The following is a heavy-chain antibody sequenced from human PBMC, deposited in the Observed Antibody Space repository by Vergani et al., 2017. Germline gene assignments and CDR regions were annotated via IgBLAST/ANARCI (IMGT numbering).Heavy chain of an antibody. CDR2: INPSGGST. Sequence: QVQLVQSGAEVKKPGASVKVSCKASGYTFTSYYMHWVRQAPGQGLEWMGIINPSGGSTSYAQKFQGRVTMTRDTSTSTVYMELSSLRSEDTAVYYCARDQSIVVVPAALLSSYYYYGMDVWGQGTTVTVSS. V-gene: IGHV1-46*01. D-gene: IGHD2-2*02. CDR1: GYTFTSYY. CDR3: ARDQSIVVVPAALLSSYYYYGMDV. J-gene: IGHJ6*02.